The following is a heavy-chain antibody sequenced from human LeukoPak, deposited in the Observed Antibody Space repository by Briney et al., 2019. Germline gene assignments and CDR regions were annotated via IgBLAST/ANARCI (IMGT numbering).Heavy chain of an antibody. J-gene: IGHJ5*02. V-gene: IGHV4-61*01. CDR1: GGSIKSPTSY. D-gene: IGHD6-6*01. CDR2: VYYIGTT. CDR3: ARNTSSSPWFDP. Sequence: SETLSLTCTVSGGSIKSPTSYWSWIRQAPGKGLEWIGNVYYIGTTTYNSSLQSRVTISVDTSKNQFSLEMASVTPEDTALYHCARNTSSSPWFDPWGQGTLVIVSS.